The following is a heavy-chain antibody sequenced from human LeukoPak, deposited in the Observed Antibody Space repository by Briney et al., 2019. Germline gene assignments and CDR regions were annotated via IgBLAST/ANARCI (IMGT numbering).Heavy chain of an antibody. D-gene: IGHD6-19*01. CDR2: IIPIFGTA. CDR1: GGTFSSYA. V-gene: IGHV1-69*13. CDR3: ARGIAVAGPTGANWFDP. Sequence: SVKVSCKASGGTFSSYAISWVRQAPGQGLEWMGGIIPIFGTANYAQKFQGRVTITADESTSTAYMELSSLRSEDTAVYYCARGIAVAGPTGANWFDPWGQGTLVAVSS. J-gene: IGHJ5*02.